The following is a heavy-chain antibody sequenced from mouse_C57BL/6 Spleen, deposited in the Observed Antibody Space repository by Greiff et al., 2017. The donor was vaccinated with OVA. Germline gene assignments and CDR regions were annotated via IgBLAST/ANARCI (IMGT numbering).Heavy chain of an antibody. D-gene: IGHD2-3*01. CDR3: ARKTDGYYPYYYAMDY. V-gene: IGHV2-2*01. CDR1: GFSFTSYG. CDR2: IWSGGST. J-gene: IGHJ4*01. Sequence: QVQLQQSGPGLVQPSQSLSITCTVSGFSFTSYGVHWVRQSPGKGLEWLGVIWSGGSTDYNAAFISRLSISKDNSKSQVFFKMNSLQADDTAIYYCARKTDGYYPYYYAMDYWGQGTSVTVSS.